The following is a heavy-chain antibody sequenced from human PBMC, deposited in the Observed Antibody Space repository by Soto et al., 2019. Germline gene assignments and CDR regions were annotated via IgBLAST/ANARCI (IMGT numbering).Heavy chain of an antibody. Sequence: GGSLRLSCAASGFTFSSYSRNWVRQAPGKGLEWVSYISSSSSTIYYADSVKGRFTISRDNAKNSLYLQMNSLRDEDTAVYYCARERSYVPPGRADDYWGQGTLVTVSS. CDR2: ISSSSSTI. V-gene: IGHV3-48*02. D-gene: IGHD1-26*01. CDR3: ARERSYVPPGRADDY. CDR1: GFTFSSYS. J-gene: IGHJ4*02.